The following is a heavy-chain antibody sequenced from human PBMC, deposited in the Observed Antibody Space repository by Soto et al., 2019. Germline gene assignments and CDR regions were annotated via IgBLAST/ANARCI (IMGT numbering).Heavy chain of an antibody. CDR1: GYNFASYW. D-gene: IGHD2-2*01. CDR2: IDPIDSYT. CDR3: ARRYCSSASCPRNYYGMDV. J-gene: IGHJ6*02. V-gene: IGHV5-10-1*01. Sequence: PGESLKISCQGSGYNFASYWISWVRQMPGKGLEWMGRIDPIDSYTNYSPSFQGHVTISADKSISTAYLQWSGLKASDTAMYYCARRYCSSASCPRNYYGMDVWGQGTTVTVSS.